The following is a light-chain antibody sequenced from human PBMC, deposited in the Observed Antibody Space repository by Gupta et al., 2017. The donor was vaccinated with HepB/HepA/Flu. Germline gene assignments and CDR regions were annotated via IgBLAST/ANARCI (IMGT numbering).Light chain of an antibody. J-gene: IGLJ1*01. CDR3: QSADSSDTYYYV. Sequence: SYELTQPPSVSASPGQTARITCSGDALPKQYAYWYQQKPGQAPVLVIYKDSERPSGIPERFSGSSSGTTVTLTISGVQAEDEADYYCQSADSSDTYYYVFGTGTKVTVL. CDR1: ALPKQY. V-gene: IGLV3-25*03. CDR2: KDS.